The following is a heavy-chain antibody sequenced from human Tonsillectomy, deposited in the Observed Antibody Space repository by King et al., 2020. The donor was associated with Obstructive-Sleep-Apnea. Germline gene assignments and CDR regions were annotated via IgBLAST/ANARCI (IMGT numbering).Heavy chain of an antibody. Sequence: QLQESGPGLVKPSETLSLTCTVSGGSISSYYWSWIRQPPGKGLEWIGYIYYSGSTNYNPSLKSRVTISVDTSKNQFSLKLSSVTAADTAVYYCAKSSGNKPYYFDYWGQGTLVTVSS. J-gene: IGHJ4*02. V-gene: IGHV4-59*01. CDR2: IYYSGST. CDR1: GGSISSYY. D-gene: IGHD3-10*01. CDR3: AKSSGNKPYYFDY.